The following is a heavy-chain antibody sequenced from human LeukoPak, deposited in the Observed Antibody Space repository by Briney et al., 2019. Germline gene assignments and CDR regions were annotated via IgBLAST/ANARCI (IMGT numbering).Heavy chain of an antibody. D-gene: IGHD6-19*01. V-gene: IGHV3-11*05. CDR3: AKGPRASGWTYFDY. CDR1: GFTFSDSY. CDR2: ISSSSSDT. J-gene: IGHJ4*02. Sequence: GGSLRLSCAASGFTFSDSYMSWIRQTPGKGLEWLSYISSSSSDTNYADSVKGRFTISRDNSKNTLYLQMNSLRVEDTAVYYCAKGPRASGWTYFDYWGQGTLVTVSS.